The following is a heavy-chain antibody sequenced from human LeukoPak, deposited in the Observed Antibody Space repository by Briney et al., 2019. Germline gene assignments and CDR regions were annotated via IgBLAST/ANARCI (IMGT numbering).Heavy chain of an antibody. J-gene: IGHJ4*02. Sequence: GASVKVSCKASGYTFSSYDIIWVRQASGLGLEWMGWMNPNSGHTGYAQKFQGRVTMTRSTSISTAYMELTSLTSEDSAVYYCARSIVGVRKRNDYWGQGTLVTVSS. CDR2: MNPNSGHT. V-gene: IGHV1-8*01. CDR3: ARSIVGVRKRNDY. CDR1: GYTFSSYD. D-gene: IGHD1-26*01.